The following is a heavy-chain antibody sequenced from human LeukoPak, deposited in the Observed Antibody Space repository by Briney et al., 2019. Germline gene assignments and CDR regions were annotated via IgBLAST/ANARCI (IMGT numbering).Heavy chain of an antibody. CDR2: ISSSGSTI. Sequence: GGSLRLPCAASGFTFSSYEMNWVRQAPGKGLEWVSYISSSGSTIYYADSVKGRFTISRDNSKNTLYLQMNSLRAEDTAVYYCAKAPKINGFDYWGQGTLVTVSS. J-gene: IGHJ4*02. CDR1: GFTFSSYE. CDR3: AKAPKINGFDY. V-gene: IGHV3-48*03. D-gene: IGHD2-8*01.